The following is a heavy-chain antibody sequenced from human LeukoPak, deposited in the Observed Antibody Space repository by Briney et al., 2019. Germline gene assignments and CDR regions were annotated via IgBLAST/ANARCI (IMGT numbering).Heavy chain of an antibody. CDR1: GFTFSSYG. V-gene: IGHV3-30*18. CDR3: AEDSGRGWYDLDY. Sequence: PGGSLRLSCAASGFTFSSYGMHWVRQAPGKGLEWVAVISYDGSNKYYADSVKGRFTISRDNSKNTLYLQMNSLRAEDTAVYYCAEDSGRGWYDLDYWGQGTLVTVSS. J-gene: IGHJ4*02. CDR2: ISYDGSNK. D-gene: IGHD6-19*01.